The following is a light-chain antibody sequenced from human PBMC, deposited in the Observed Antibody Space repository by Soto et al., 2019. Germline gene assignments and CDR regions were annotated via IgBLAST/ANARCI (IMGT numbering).Light chain of an antibody. CDR1: QSVSNN. CDR2: DAS. V-gene: IGKV3-11*01. J-gene: IGKJ5*01. CDR3: QQRGNWPPIT. Sequence: EIVLTQSPATLSVSPGERATLSCRASQSVSNNLAWYQQKPGQAPRLLIYDASNRATGIPARFSGSGSGTDFTLTISSLEPEDFAVYYCQQRGNWPPITFGQGTRLEIK.